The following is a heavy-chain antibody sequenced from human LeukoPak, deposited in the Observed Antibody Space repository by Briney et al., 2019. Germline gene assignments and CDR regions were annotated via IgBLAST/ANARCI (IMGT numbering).Heavy chain of an antibody. D-gene: IGHD2-2*01. CDR2: IIPIFGTA. Sequence: SVKVSCKASGGTFSSYAISWVRQAPGQGLEWMGGIIPIFGTANYAQKFQGRVTITTDESTSTAYMELSSLRSEDTAVYYCARAPSYCSSTSCLPPSEYFQHWGQGTLVTVSS. CDR1: GGTFSSYA. J-gene: IGHJ1*01. CDR3: ARAPSYCSSTSCLPPSEYFQH. V-gene: IGHV1-69*05.